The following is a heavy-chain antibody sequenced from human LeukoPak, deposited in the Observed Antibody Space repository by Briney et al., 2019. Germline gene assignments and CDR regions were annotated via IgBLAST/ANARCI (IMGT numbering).Heavy chain of an antibody. CDR3: ARTLVEVPGHSDLFDF. CDR2: MNPDGSAT. D-gene: IGHD2-2*01. CDR1: GFTFSSYA. J-gene: IGHJ4*02. V-gene: IGHV3-7*01. Sequence: GGSLRLSCAASGFTFSSYAMSWVRQAPGKGLERVANMNPDGSATYYLDSVKGRFTISRDNAKTSVYLQMNSLRPDDTAVYYCARTLVEVPGHSDLFDFWGQGTLVTVSS.